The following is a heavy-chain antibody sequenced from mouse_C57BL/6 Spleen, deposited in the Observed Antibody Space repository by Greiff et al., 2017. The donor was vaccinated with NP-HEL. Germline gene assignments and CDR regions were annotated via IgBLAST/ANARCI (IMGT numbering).Heavy chain of an antibody. Sequence: EVQRVESGGDLVKPGGSLKLSCAASGFTFSSYGMSWVRQTPDKRLEWVATISSGGSYTYYPDSVKGRFTISRDNAKNTLYLQMSSLKSEDTAMYYCARHPQLGRDYYAMDYWGQGTSVTVSS. CDR2: ISSGGSYT. J-gene: IGHJ4*01. D-gene: IGHD4-1*02. CDR3: ARHPQLGRDYYAMDY. V-gene: IGHV5-6*01. CDR1: GFTFSSYG.